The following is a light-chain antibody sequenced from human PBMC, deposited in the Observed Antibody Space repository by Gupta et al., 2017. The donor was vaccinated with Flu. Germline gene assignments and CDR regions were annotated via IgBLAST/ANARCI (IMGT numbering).Light chain of an antibody. CDR2: KAS. J-gene: IGKJ1*01. Sequence: PSTLSASVGDRVTITCRASQSISSWLAWYQQKPGKAPKPLIYKASSLESGVPSRFSGSGSGTEFTLTISSLQPDDFATYYCQHYNSVSRTFGQGTKVEIK. CDR1: QSISSW. CDR3: QHYNSVSRT. V-gene: IGKV1-5*03.